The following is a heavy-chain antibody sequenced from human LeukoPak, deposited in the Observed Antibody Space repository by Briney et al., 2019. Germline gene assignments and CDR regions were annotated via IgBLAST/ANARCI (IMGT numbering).Heavy chain of an antibody. Sequence: GGSLRLSCAASGFTFSSYSMNWVRQAPGKGLEWVAVIWYDGSNKYYADSVKGRFTISRDNSKNTLYLQMNSLRAEDTAVYYCARDPSRWDYGDYTNAFDIWGQGTMVTVSS. CDR1: GFTFSSYS. CDR2: IWYDGSNK. J-gene: IGHJ3*02. D-gene: IGHD4-17*01. CDR3: ARDPSRWDYGDYTNAFDI. V-gene: IGHV3-33*08.